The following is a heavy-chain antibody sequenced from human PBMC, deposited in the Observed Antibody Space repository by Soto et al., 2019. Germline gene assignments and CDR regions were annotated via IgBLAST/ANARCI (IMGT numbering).Heavy chain of an antibody. CDR3: ARPGRSDYYHWYFDL. D-gene: IGHD3-3*01. J-gene: IGHJ2*01. V-gene: IGHV4-39*01. CDR2: IYSSGST. Sequence: QLQLQESGPGLVEPSETLSLTCTVSGGSISSSTYYWGWVRQPPGKGLEWIGSIYSSGSTYYNPSLKSRVTISVDTSKNQFSLKMSSVSAEDTAVYYCARPGRSDYYHWYFDLWGRGSLVTVSS. CDR1: GGSISSSTYY.